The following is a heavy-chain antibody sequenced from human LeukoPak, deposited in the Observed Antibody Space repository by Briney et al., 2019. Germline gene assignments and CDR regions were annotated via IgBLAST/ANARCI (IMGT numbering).Heavy chain of an antibody. CDR2: IYYSGST. CDR1: GGSISSGGYY. D-gene: IGHD2-2*01. Sequence: SETLSLTCTVSGGSISSGGYYWSWIRQHPGKGLEWIGYIYYSGSTYYNPSLKSRVTISVDTSKNQFYLKLCTVTAADTAVYYCARADIVVVPAAMGQLDYWGQGTLVTVSS. J-gene: IGHJ4*02. CDR3: ARADIVVVPAAMGQLDY. V-gene: IGHV4-31*03.